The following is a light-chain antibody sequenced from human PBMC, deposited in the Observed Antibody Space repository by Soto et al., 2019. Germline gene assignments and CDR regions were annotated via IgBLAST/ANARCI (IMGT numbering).Light chain of an antibody. V-gene: IGKV3-20*01. J-gene: IGKJ5*01. CDR2: GTS. CDR3: QQYGSSIT. CDR1: QSVPRSY. Sequence: IVLTQSPGTLSLSPGERATLSCRASQSVPRSYLAWYQQKPGQAPRLLIYGTSSRATGIPDRFSGSGSGTDFTLTISRLEPEDFAVYYCQQYGSSITFGQGTRLVIK.